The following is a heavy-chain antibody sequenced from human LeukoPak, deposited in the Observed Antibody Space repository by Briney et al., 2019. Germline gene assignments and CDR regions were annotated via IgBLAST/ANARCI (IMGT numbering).Heavy chain of an antibody. J-gene: IGHJ4*02. CDR1: GYTLTELS. Sequence: ASVKVSCKVSGYTLTELSMHWVRQAPGKGLEWMGGFDPEDGETIYAQKFHGRVTMTEDTSTDTAYMELSSLRSEDTAVYYCATKYYYGSGSYRGEADYWGQGTLVTVSS. V-gene: IGHV1-24*01. CDR2: FDPEDGET. D-gene: IGHD3-10*01. CDR3: ATKYYYGSGSYRGEADY.